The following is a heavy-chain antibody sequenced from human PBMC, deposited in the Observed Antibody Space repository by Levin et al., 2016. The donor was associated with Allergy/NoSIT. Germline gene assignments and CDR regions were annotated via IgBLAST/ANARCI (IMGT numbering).Heavy chain of an antibody. CDR2: IYPGDSDT. Sequence: GESLKISCKGSGYSFTSYWIGWVRQMPGKGLEWMGIIYPGDSDTRYSPSFQGQVTISADKSISTAYLQWSSLKASDTAMYYCARLTAGVGYYDSRYYGMDVWGQGTTVTVSS. CDR3: ARLTAGVGYYDSRYYGMDV. CDR1: GYSFTSYW. V-gene: IGHV5-51*01. D-gene: IGHD3-22*01. J-gene: IGHJ6*02.